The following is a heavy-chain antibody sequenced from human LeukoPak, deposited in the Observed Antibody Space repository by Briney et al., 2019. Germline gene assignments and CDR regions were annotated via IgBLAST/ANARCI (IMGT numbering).Heavy chain of an antibody. Sequence: GGSLRLSCAASGFTFSSYWMSWVRQAPGKGLEWVANIKQDGSEKYYVDSVKGRFTISRDNAKNSLYLQMNSLRAEDTAVYYCARDLRYHDFWSGYTFDYWGQGTLVTVSS. CDR1: GFTFSSYW. CDR3: ARDLRYHDFWSGYTFDY. D-gene: IGHD3-3*01. CDR2: IKQDGSEK. J-gene: IGHJ4*02. V-gene: IGHV3-7*01.